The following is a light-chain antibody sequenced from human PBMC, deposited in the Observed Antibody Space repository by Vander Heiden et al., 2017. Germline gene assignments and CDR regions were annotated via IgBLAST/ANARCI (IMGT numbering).Light chain of an antibody. J-gene: IGLJ3*02. CDR2: DVS. V-gene: IGLV2-11*01. CDR3: CSYVGRYTGV. CDR1: SSDVGGYNY. Sequence: QSALTQPRSVSGSPGQSVTISCTGTSSDVGGYNYVSWYQQHTGKAPKLMIFDVSKRPSGVPDRFSGSKSGNTAYLTISGLQAEDEADYYCCSYVGRYTGVFGGGTKVTVL.